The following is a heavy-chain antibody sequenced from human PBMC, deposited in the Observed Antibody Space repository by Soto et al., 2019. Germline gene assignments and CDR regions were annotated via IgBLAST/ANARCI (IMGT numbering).Heavy chain of an antibody. Sequence: PGESLKISCKGSGYSFTSYWIGWVRQMPGKGLEWMGIIYPGDSDTRYSPSFQGQVTISADKSISTAYLQWSSLKASDTAMYYCARPSEVAATGVGFEYWGQGTLVTVSS. CDR2: IYPGDSDT. J-gene: IGHJ4*02. V-gene: IGHV5-51*01. CDR1: GYSFTSYW. CDR3: ARPSEVAATGVGFEY. D-gene: IGHD2-15*01.